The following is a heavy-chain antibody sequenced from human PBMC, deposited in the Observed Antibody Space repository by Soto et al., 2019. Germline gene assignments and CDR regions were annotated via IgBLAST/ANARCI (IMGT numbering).Heavy chain of an antibody. Sequence: SVKVSCKASGGTFSGYAISWVRQAPGQGLEWMGGIIPIFGTANYAQKFQGRVTITADESTSTAYMELSSLRSVDTAVYYCARSPRNWGFDPWGQGTLVTVSS. CDR1: GGTFSGYA. V-gene: IGHV1-69*13. CDR2: IIPIFGTA. D-gene: IGHD7-27*01. J-gene: IGHJ5*02. CDR3: ARSPRNWGFDP.